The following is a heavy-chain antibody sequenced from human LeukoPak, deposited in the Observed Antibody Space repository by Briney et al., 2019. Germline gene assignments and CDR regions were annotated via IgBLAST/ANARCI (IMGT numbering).Heavy chain of an antibody. CDR1: GFTFSSYA. V-gene: IGHV3-23*01. CDR3: AKDIGASWFDP. CDR2: ISGSAGTT. D-gene: IGHD3-16*01. J-gene: IGHJ5*02. Sequence: GGSLRLSCAASGFTFSSYAMSWVRQAPGKGLEWVSVISGSAGTTYYADSVKGRFTISRDNSKNTLDLQMNSPRVEDTAVYYCAKDIGASWFDPWGQGTLVTVSS.